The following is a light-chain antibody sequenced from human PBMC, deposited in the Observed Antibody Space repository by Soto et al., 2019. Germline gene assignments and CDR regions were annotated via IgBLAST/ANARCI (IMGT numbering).Light chain of an antibody. CDR1: QSVSSSY. V-gene: IGKV3-20*01. Sequence: PGEIVTLSCRASQSVSSSYLTWYQQKPGQAPRLLIYDASNRATGIPARFSGSGSGTDFTLTISRLEPEDFAVYYCQQYGSSPLTFGGGTKVDIK. CDR2: DAS. CDR3: QQYGSSPLT. J-gene: IGKJ4*01.